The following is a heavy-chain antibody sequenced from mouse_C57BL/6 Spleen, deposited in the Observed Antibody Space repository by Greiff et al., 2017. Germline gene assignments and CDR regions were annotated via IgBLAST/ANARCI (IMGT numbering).Heavy chain of an antibody. CDR3: TRRELGWAGFAY. CDR1: GYTFTSYW. J-gene: IGHJ3*01. D-gene: IGHD4-1*01. Sequence: VQLQQSGTVLARPGASVKMSCKTSGYTFTSYWMHWVKQRPGQGLEWIGAIYPGNSDTSYNQKFKGKAKLTAVTSASAAYMELSNLTNEDSAVYDCTRRELGWAGFAYWGQGTLVTVSA. V-gene: IGHV1-5*01. CDR2: IYPGNSDT.